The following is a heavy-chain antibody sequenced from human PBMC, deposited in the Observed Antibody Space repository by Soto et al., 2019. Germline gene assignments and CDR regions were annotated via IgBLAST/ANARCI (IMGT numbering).Heavy chain of an antibody. CDR2: ISSSGSYT. J-gene: IGHJ3*02. CDR1: GFTFSDYY. D-gene: IGHD6-13*01. CDR3: ARSRWAFDAFDI. V-gene: IGHV3-11*06. Sequence: PGGSLRLSCVASGFTFSDYYMSWIRQAPGKGLEWVSYISSSGSYTNSAESVKGRFTISRDNARNSLYLQMNSLRAEDTTVYYCARSRWAFDAFDIWGQGTMVTVSS.